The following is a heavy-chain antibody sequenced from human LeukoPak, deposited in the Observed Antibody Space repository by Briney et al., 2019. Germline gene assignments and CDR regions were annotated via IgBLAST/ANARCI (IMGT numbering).Heavy chain of an antibody. D-gene: IGHD3-16*01. V-gene: IGHV4-59*01. J-gene: IGHJ6*02. CDR1: GGSISSYY. Sequence: SSETLSLTCTVSGGSISSYYWSWIRQPPGKGLEWIGYIYYSGSTNYNPSLKSRVTISVDTSKNQFSLKLSSVTAADTAVYYCARGGLIKDYYYGMDVWGQGTTVTVSS. CDR2: IYYSGST. CDR3: ARGGLIKDYYYGMDV.